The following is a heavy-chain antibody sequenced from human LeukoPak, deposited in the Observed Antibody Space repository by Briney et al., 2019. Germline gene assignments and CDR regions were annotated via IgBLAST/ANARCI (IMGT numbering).Heavy chain of an antibody. CDR2: MYHSGSF. V-gene: IGHV4-38-2*02. CDR3: ARYDVWGSYRAFDY. Sequence: SETLSLTCTVSNYSITTLYYWGWIRQPPGKGLEWIGNMYHSGSFYYNPSLKSRVTISVDTSKNQFSLKLSSVTAADTAVYYCARYDVWGSYRAFDYWGQGTLVTVSS. D-gene: IGHD3-16*02. CDR1: NYSITTLYY. J-gene: IGHJ4*02.